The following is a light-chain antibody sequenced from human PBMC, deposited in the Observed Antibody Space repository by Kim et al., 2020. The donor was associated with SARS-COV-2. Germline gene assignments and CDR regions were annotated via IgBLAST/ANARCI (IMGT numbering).Light chain of an antibody. J-gene: IGKJ4*01. V-gene: IGKV3-15*01. CDR1: QSVGSK. CDR2: GAS. Sequence: PGESATPPCRASQSVGSKLAWYQQKPGQAPRLLMYGASTRATGIPARFSGSGSGTEFTLTITSLQSEDFAVYYCQQYHKWPPLTFGGGTKVEIK. CDR3: QQYHKWPPLT.